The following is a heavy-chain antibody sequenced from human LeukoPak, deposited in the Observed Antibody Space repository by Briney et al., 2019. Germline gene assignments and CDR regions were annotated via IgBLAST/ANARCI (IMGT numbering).Heavy chain of an antibody. CDR2: IWYGGSNK. CDR1: GFTFSSYG. D-gene: IGHD3-3*01. CDR3: ARGGVWQAFWSGNSDY. J-gene: IGHJ4*02. Sequence: SGGSLRLSCAASGFTFSSYGMHWVRQAPGKGLEWVAVIWYGGSNKYYADSVKGRFTISRDNSKNTLYLQMNSLRAEDTAVYYCARGGVWQAFWSGNSDYWGQGTLVTVSS. V-gene: IGHV3-33*08.